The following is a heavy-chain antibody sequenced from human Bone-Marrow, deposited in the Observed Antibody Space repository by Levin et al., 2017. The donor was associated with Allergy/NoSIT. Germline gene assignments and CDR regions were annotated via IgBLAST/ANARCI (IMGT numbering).Heavy chain of an antibody. J-gene: IGHJ4*02. CDR3: ARGHRLPPELDY. V-gene: IGHV4-34*01. CDR2: INHSGST. Sequence: PSETLSLTCAVYGGSFSGYYWSWIRQPPGKGLEWIGEINHSGSTNYNPSLKSRVTISVDTSKNQFSLKLSSVTAADTAVYYCARGHRLPPELDYWGQGTLVTVSS. D-gene: IGHD1-1*01. CDR1: GGSFSGYY.